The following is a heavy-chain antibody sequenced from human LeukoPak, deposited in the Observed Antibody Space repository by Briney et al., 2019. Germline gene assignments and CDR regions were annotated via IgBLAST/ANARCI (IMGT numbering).Heavy chain of an antibody. J-gene: IGHJ4*02. D-gene: IGHD1-26*01. Sequence: SETQSLTCAVYGGSFSGYYWSSIRQPPGKGLEWIGEINHSGSTNYNPSLKSRVTISVDTSKNQFSLKLSSVTAADTAVYYCARSLGISSIDYWGQGTLVTVSS. CDR2: INHSGST. CDR3: ARSLGISSIDY. CDR1: GGSFSGYY. V-gene: IGHV4-34*01.